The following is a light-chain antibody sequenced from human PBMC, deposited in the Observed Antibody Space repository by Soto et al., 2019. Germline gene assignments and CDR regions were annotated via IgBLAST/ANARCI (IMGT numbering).Light chain of an antibody. J-gene: IGKJ5*01. V-gene: IGKV2D-29*02. CDR3: MQSTQLPPT. CDR2: EVS. CDR1: QSLLHISGETF. Sequence: DVVMTQTPLSLSVAPGQPASISCKSSQSLLHISGETFLSWYLQKPGQSPQLLIYEVSTRVSGVPDRFSGSGSGTDFTLAISRVETEDVGIYYCMQSTQLPPTFGQGTRLGIE.